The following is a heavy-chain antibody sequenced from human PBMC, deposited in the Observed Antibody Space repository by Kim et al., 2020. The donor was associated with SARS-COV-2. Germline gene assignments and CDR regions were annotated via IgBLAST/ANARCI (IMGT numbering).Heavy chain of an antibody. CDR3: ARETAAAGDYYYYYYGMDV. D-gene: IGHD6-13*01. Sequence: SRVTISVDTSKNQFSLKLSSVTAADTAVYYCARETAAAGDYYYYYYGMDVWGQGTTVTVSS. V-gene: IGHV4-31*02. J-gene: IGHJ6*02.